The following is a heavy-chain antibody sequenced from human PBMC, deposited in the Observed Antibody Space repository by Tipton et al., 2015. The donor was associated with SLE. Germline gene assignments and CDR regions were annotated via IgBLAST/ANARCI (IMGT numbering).Heavy chain of an antibody. CDR1: GGSISSGGYY. J-gene: IGHJ4*02. CDR2: IYYSGST. D-gene: IGHD4-23*01. V-gene: IGHV4-31*03. CDR3: ARGGGNRGILDY. Sequence: LRLSCTVSGGSISSGGYYWSWIRQHPGKGLEWIGYIYYSGSTYYNPSLKSRVTISVDTSKNQFSLKLSSVTAADTAVYYCARGGGNRGILDYWGQGTLVTVST.